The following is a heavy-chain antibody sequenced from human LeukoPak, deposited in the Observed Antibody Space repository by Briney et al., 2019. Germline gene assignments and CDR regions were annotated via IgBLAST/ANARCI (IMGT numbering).Heavy chain of an antibody. CDR1: GGSFSGYY. CDR2: INHSGST. D-gene: IGHD3-9*01. V-gene: IGHV4-34*01. Sequence: SETLSLTCAVYGGSFSGYYWSWIRQPPGKRLEWIGVINHSGSTNYNPSLKSRVTISVDTSKNQFSLKLSSVTAADTAVYYCARGQDPRTIFYGMDLWGQGTTVTVSS. CDR3: ARGQDPRTIFYGMDL. J-gene: IGHJ6*02.